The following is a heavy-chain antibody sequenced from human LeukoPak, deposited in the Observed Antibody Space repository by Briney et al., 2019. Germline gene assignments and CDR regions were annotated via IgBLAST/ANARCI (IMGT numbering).Heavy chain of an antibody. CDR2: INHSGST. CDR1: GGSFSGYY. D-gene: IGHD1-1*01. CDR3: ALEFWWGLVPSLELAY. Sequence: SETLSLTCAVYGGSFSGYYWSWIRQPPGKGLEWIGEINHSGSTNYNPSLKRRVTISVDTSKNQFSLKLSSVTAADTAVYYCALEFWWGLVPSLELAYWGQGTLVTVSS. V-gene: IGHV4-34*01. J-gene: IGHJ4*02.